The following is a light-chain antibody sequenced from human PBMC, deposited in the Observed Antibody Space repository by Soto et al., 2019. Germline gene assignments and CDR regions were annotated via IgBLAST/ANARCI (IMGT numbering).Light chain of an antibody. CDR1: QSVKSY. J-gene: IGKJ2*01. V-gene: IGKV3-15*01. CDR3: QQYNTWPPRYT. Sequence: EIVLTQSPATLSVSPGGRATLSCRASQSVKSYLAWYQQRPGQPPRLLIYGASTRATGSPARFSGSGSGTEFSLTISSLQSEDFAVYYCQQYNTWPPRYTFGQGTKLEIK. CDR2: GAS.